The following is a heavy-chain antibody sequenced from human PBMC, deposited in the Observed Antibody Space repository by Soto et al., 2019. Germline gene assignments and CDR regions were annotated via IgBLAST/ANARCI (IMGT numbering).Heavy chain of an antibody. CDR3: GKDIRRGSIDY. V-gene: IGHV3-74*01. D-gene: IGHD1-1*01. CDR2: INSDGSST. J-gene: IGHJ4*02. Sequence: GGSLRLSCAASGFTFSSYWMHWVRQAPGKGLVWVSRINSDGSSTSYADSVKGRFTISRDNAKNTLYLQMNSLRAEDTARYYCGKDIRRGSIDYSGQGTLVTVSS. CDR1: GFTFSSYW.